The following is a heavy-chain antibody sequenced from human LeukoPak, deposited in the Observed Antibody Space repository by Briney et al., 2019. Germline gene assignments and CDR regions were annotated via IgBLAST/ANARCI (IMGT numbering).Heavy chain of an antibody. CDR1: GYTFTSYG. V-gene: IGHV1-18*01. CDR2: ISAYNGNT. Sequence: ASVKVSCKASGYTFTSYGISWVRQAPGQGLEWMGWISAYNGNTNYAQKLQGRVTMTTDTSTSTAYMELRSLRSDDTAMYYCAREERAIFGVVINDYWGQGTLVTVSS. D-gene: IGHD3-3*01. CDR3: AREERAIFGVVINDY. J-gene: IGHJ4*02.